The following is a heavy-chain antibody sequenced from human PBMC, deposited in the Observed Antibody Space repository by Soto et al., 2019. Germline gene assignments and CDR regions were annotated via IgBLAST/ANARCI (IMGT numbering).Heavy chain of an antibody. CDR2: INAGNGNT. V-gene: IGHV1-3*01. J-gene: IGHJ4*02. D-gene: IGHD6-13*01. CDR3: ARNLSPTYSSSLWGFDY. Sequence: GASVKVSCKDSGYTFTSYARHWVRQAPGQRLEWMGWINAGNGNTKYSQKFQGRVTITRDTSASTAYMELSSLRSEDTAVYYCARNLSPTYSSSLWGFDYWGQGTLVTVSS. CDR1: GYTFTSYA.